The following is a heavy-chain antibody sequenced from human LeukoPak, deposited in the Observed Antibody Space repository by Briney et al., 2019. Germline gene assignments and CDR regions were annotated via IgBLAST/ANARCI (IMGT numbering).Heavy chain of an antibody. CDR1: GFTFSSYS. CDR3: AIIYLIVEATTFDY. Sequence: GGSLRLSCAASGFTFSSYSMNWVRQAPGKGLEGGSYISSSSSTIYYADSVKGRFTISRDNAKNSLYLQMNSLRAEDTAVYYCAIIYLIVEATTFDYWGQGTLVTVSS. V-gene: IGHV3-48*01. D-gene: IGHD1-26*01. CDR2: ISSSSSTI. J-gene: IGHJ4*02.